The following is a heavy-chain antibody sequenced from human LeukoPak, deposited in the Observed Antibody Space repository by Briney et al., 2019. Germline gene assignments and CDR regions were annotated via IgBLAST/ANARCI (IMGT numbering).Heavy chain of an antibody. CDR1: GFTFSSYW. D-gene: IGHD3-22*01. V-gene: IGHV3-7*01. Sequence: PGGSLRLSCAASGFTFSSYWMSWVRQAPGKGLEWVANIKQDGSEKYYVDSVKGRFTISRDNAKNSLYLQMNSLRAEDTAVYYCARGGLYYYDSSGYPFDYWGQGTLVTVSS. J-gene: IGHJ4*02. CDR2: IKQDGSEK. CDR3: ARGGLYYYDSSGYPFDY.